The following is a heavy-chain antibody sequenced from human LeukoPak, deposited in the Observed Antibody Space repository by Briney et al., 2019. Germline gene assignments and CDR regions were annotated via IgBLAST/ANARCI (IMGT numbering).Heavy chain of an antibody. CDR1: GGSISNYY. J-gene: IGHJ4*02. Sequence: KSSETLSLTCTVSGGSISNYYWSWIRQPPGKGLEWIGYIYYSGSTNYNPSLKSRVTISVDTSKNQFSLKLSSVTAADTAVYYCASGNPSNWGYFDYWGQGTLVTVSS. CDR3: ASGNPSNWGYFDY. V-gene: IGHV4-59*01. D-gene: IGHD7-27*01. CDR2: IYYSGST.